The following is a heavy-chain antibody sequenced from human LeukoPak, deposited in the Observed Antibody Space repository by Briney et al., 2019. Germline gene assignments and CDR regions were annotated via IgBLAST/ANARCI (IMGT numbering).Heavy chain of an antibody. Sequence: PSETLSLICTVSGGSINSYYWNWIRQPAGKGLEWIGHIFTRGSTKYNPSLKSRVTMSIDTSKNQFSRNLYSVTAADTAVYYCATNYTAVSAFDSWGQETLVTVSS. CDR1: GGSINSYY. J-gene: IGHJ4*02. D-gene: IGHD6-19*01. V-gene: IGHV4-4*07. CDR3: ATNYTAVSAFDS. CDR2: IFTRGST.